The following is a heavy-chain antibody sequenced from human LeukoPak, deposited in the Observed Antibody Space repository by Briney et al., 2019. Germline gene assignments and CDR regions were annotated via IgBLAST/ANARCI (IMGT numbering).Heavy chain of an antibody. CDR3: ARTYYYDSSGYYFDY. Sequence: SVKVSCKASGYTFSGYAISWVRQAPGQGLEWMGGIIPIFDTGNYAQNFQGRLTITADESTSTAYMELSSLRSEDTAVYYCARTYYYDSSGYYFDYWGQGTLVTVSS. J-gene: IGHJ4*02. V-gene: IGHV1-69*13. CDR1: GYTFSGYA. CDR2: IIPIFDTG. D-gene: IGHD3-22*01.